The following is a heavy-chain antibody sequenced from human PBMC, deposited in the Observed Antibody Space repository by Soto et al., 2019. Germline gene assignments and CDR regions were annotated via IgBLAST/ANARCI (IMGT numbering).Heavy chain of an antibody. V-gene: IGHV5-10-1*01. D-gene: IGHD3-22*01. CDR3: ARQIYDSDTGPNFQYYFDS. Sequence: GESLKISCKGSGYSFAGYWITWVRQKPGKGLEWMGRIDPSDSQTYYSPSFRGHVTISVTKSITTVFLQWSSLRASDTAMYYCARQIYDSDTGPNFQYYFDSWGQGTAVTVSS. CDR1: GYSFAGYW. J-gene: IGHJ4*02. CDR2: IDPSDSQT.